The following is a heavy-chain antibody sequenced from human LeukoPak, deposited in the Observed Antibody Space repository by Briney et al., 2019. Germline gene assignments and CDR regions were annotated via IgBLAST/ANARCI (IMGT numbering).Heavy chain of an antibody. CDR3: ARDQLVGATEVYGMDV. CDR1: GYTFTAYH. D-gene: IGHD1-26*01. Sequence: ASVKVSCKASGYTFTAYHMHWVRQAPGQGLEWMGRINPNSGNTNYAQKLQGRVTMTTDTSTSTAYMELRSLRSDDTAVYYCARDQLVGATEVYGMDVWGQGTTVTVSS. CDR2: INPNSGNT. J-gene: IGHJ6*02. V-gene: IGHV1-18*04.